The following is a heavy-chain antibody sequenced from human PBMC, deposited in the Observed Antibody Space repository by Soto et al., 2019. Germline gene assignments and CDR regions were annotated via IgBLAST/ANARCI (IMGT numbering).Heavy chain of an antibody. CDR2: ISYDGSNK. V-gene: IGHV3-30-3*01. CDR1: GFTFSSYA. J-gene: IGHJ4*02. CDR3: VREPPGYSYGYTLARHFDY. Sequence: GGSLRLSCAASGFTFSSYAMHWVRQAPGKGLEWVAVISYDGSNKYYADSVKGRFTISRDNAKNSLYLQMNSLRAEDTAVYYCVREPPGYSYGYTLARHFDYWGQGTLVTVSS. D-gene: IGHD5-18*01.